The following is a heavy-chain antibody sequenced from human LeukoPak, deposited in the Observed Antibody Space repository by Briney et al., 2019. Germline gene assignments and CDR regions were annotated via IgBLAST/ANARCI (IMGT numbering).Heavy chain of an antibody. CDR2: INPSGGST. J-gene: IGHJ3*02. CDR3: ASPSPLGSLPDAFDI. D-gene: IGHD2-15*01. CDR1: GYTFTSYY. V-gene: IGHV1-46*01. Sequence: ASVKVSCKASGYTFTSYYMHWVRQAPGQGLEWMGIINPSGGSTTYAQRFQGRVTMTRDMSTNTVYMELSSLRSEDTAMYHCASPSPLGSLPDAFDIWGQGTMVTVSS.